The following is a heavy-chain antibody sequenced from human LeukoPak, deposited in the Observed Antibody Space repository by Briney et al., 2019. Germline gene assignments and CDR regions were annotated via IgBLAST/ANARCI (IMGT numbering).Heavy chain of an antibody. CDR1: GGSISSSSYY. Sequence: PSETQSLTCTVSGGSISSSSYYWGWIRQPPGKGLEWIGSIYYSGSTYYNPSLKSRVTISVDTSKNQFSLKLSSVTAADTAVYYCARIVASYYFDYWGQGTLVTVSS. J-gene: IGHJ4*02. CDR2: IYYSGST. D-gene: IGHD5-12*01. CDR3: ARIVASYYFDY. V-gene: IGHV4-39*01.